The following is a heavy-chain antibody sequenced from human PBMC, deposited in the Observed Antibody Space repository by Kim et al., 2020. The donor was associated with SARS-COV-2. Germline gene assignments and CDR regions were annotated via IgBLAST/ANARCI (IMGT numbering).Heavy chain of an antibody. D-gene: IGHD3-9*01. CDR3: ARDGPCDILTDYYYYGMDV. J-gene: IGHJ6*02. CDR2: INSDGSST. CDR1: GFTFSSYW. V-gene: IGHV3-74*01. Sequence: GGSLRLSCAASGFTFSSYWMHWVRQAPGKGLVWVSRINSDGSSTSYADSVKGRFTISRDNAKNTLYLQMNSLRAEETAVYYCARDGPCDILTDYYYYGMDVWGQGTTVTVSS.